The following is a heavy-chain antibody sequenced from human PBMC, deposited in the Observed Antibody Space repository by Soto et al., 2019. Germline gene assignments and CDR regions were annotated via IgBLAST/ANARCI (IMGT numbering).Heavy chain of an antibody. J-gene: IGHJ6*02. V-gene: IGHV3-33*01. CDR2: IWYDGSNK. CDR1: GFTFSSYG. D-gene: IGHD2-2*01. Sequence: GGSLRLSCAASGFTFSSYGMHWVRQAPGKGLEWVAVIWYDGSNKYYADSVKGRFTISRDNSKNTLYLQMNSLRAEDTAVYYCAREEDIVVVPAASTTYYYYGMDVWGQGTTVTVSS. CDR3: AREEDIVVVPAASTTYYYYGMDV.